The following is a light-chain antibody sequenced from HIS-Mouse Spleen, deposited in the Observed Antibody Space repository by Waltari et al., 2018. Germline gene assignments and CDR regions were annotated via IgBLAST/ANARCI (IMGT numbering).Light chain of an antibody. Sequence: SYVLTQPPSVSVAPGKPARITCGGNNIGSERVHWSQQKPGQAPVRVVYDDSYRPSGIPGRFSGSNPGNTATLTISRVEAGDEADYYCQVWDSSSDHVVFGGGTKLTVL. CDR2: DDS. V-gene: IGLV3-21*03. J-gene: IGLJ2*01. CDR3: QVWDSSSDHVV. CDR1: NIGSER.